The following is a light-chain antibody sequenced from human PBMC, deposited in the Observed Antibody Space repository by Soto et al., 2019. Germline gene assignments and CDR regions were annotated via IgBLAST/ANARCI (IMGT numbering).Light chain of an antibody. Sequence: SVQTQPPTVSGAPGQTVTISCTGSSSNLGARYDVHWYQQVPGKAPKLLIFGSSDRASGVPDRFSGSKSGTSASLAITGLQADDEATYFCQSYDKSLSGSVFGGGTKLTVL. CDR3: QSYDKSLSGSV. V-gene: IGLV1-40*01. J-gene: IGLJ3*02. CDR1: SSNLGARYD. CDR2: GSS.